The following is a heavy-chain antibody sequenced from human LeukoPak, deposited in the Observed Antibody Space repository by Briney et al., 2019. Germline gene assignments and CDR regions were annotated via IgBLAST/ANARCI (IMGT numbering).Heavy chain of an antibody. J-gene: IGHJ6*03. V-gene: IGHV1-46*01. CDR3: ARDPGSSGSDYYYYYMDV. CDR2: INPSGGST. Sequence: ASVKVSCKASGYTFTSYYMHWVRQAPGQGLEWMGIINPSGGSTSYAQKFQGRVTMTRDTSTSTVYMELSSLRSEDTAVYYCARDPGSSGSDYYYYYMDVWGKGTTVTVSS. CDR1: GYTFTSYY. D-gene: IGHD6-6*01.